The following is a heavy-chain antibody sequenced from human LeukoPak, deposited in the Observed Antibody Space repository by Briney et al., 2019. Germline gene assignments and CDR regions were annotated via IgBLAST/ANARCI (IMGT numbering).Heavy chain of an antibody. CDR2: ISSTSSYT. CDR3: AKATNTATGTPTLAIDY. V-gene: IGHV3-11*05. Sequence: GGSLRLSCAASGFIFSDYYMSWIRQAPGKGLEWVSYISSTSSYTAYADSVKGRFTISRDNAKNSLYLQMNSLRAEDTAVYFCAKATNTATGTPTLAIDYWGQGNGVTVSS. J-gene: IGHJ4*02. D-gene: IGHD6-13*01. CDR1: GFIFSDYY.